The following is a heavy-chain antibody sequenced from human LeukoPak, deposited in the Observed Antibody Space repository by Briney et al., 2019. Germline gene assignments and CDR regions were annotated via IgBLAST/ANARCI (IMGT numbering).Heavy chain of an antibody. V-gene: IGHV1-2*02. CDR3: ARTGWRTLYYFDY. CDR2: INPNSGGT. D-gene: IGHD1-14*01. CDR1: GYTFTGYY. J-gene: IGHJ4*02. Sequence: ASVKVSCKAFGYTFTGYYMHWVRQAPGQGLEWMGWINPNSGGTNYAQKFQGRVTMTRDTSISTAYMELSRLRSDDTAVYYCARTGWRTLYYFDYWGQGTLVTVSS.